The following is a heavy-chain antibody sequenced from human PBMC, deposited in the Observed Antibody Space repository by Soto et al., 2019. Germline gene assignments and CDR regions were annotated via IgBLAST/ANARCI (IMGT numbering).Heavy chain of an antibody. J-gene: IGHJ4*02. CDR2: INPNSGNI. D-gene: IGHD3-10*01. CDR3: ARVRASGSYYLLDY. Sequence: QVQLVQSGAEVRKPGASVKVSCKASGDTFTTYDINWVRQATGHGLEWMGWINPNSGNIGYAQRFQGRVTMTRDTAIRTAYMEVSSLRSDDTAVYYCARVRASGSYYLLDYWGQGTLVTVSS. CDR1: GDTFTTYD. V-gene: IGHV1-8*01.